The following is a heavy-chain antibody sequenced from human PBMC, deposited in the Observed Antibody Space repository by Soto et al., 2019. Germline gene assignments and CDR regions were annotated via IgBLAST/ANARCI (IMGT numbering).Heavy chain of an antibody. CDR1: GFTFSSYA. CDR3: AKATIFGVVIIGPIPYGMDV. D-gene: IGHD3-3*01. J-gene: IGHJ6*02. CDR2: ISGSGGST. Sequence: EVQLLESGGGLVQPGGSLRLSCAASGFTFSSYAMSWVRQAPGKGLEWVSAISGSGGSTYYADSVKGRFTISRDNSKNTLYLQMNSLRAEDTAVYYCAKATIFGVVIIGPIPYGMDVWGQGTTVTVSS. V-gene: IGHV3-23*01.